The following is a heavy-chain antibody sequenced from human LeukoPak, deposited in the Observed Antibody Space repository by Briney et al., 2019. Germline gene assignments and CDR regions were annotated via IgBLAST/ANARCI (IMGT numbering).Heavy chain of an antibody. V-gene: IGHV3-20*04. CDR1: GFTFDDYG. CDR3: ARRGTIAVPVFWFDP. Sequence: PGGSLRLSCAASGFTFDDYGVSWVRQAPGKGLEWVSGINWNGGSTGYADSVKGRFTISRDNAKNSVYLQINRLRAEDTAVYYCARRGTIAVPVFWFDPWGQGTLVIVSS. J-gene: IGHJ5*02. D-gene: IGHD6-19*01. CDR2: INWNGGST.